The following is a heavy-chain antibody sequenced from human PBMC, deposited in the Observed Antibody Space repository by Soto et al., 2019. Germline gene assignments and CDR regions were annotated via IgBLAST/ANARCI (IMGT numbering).Heavy chain of an antibody. CDR2: ISASGDST. CDR3: AKTPLTILPGSFCFDP. J-gene: IGHJ5*02. V-gene: IGHV3-23*01. D-gene: IGHD1-26*01. Sequence: GGSLRLSCAASGFTFNSYAMSWVRQAPGKGLEWVSAISASGDSTYYADAVKARFTISRDTSKNTLYLEMNSLRAEDTALYYCAKTPLTILPGSFCFDPWGQGTLVTVSS. CDR1: GFTFNSYA.